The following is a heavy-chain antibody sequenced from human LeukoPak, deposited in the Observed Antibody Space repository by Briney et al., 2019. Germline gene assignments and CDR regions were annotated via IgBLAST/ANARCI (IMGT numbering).Heavy chain of an antibody. Sequence: SVKVSCKASGGTFSSYTISWARQAPGQGLEWMGGIIPIFGTPHYAQTFQGRVTITADESTSTAYMELSSLRSEDTAVYYCARDEQDSSSWYARWFDPWGQGTLVTVSS. V-gene: IGHV1-69*13. CDR1: GGTFSSYT. J-gene: IGHJ5*02. CDR3: ARDEQDSSSWYARWFDP. D-gene: IGHD6-13*01. CDR2: IIPIFGTP.